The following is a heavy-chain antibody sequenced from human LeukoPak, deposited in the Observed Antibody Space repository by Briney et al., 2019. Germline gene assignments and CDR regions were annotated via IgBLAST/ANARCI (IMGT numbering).Heavy chain of an antibody. CDR2: IYYSGST. D-gene: IGHD3-3*01. CDR1: GGSISSSSYY. Sequence: SETLSLTCTVSGGSISSSSYYWGWIRQPPGKGLEWIGSIYYSGSTYYNPSLKSRVTISVDTSRNQFSLKLSSVTAADTAVYYCARKYDFWSGYYDYWGQGTLVTVSS. CDR3: ARKYDFWSGYYDY. J-gene: IGHJ4*02. V-gene: IGHV4-39*01.